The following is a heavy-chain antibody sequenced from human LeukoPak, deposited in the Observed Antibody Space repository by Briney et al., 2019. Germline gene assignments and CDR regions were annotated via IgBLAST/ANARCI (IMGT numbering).Heavy chain of an antibody. D-gene: IGHD6-13*01. J-gene: IGHJ4*02. V-gene: IGHV3-11*01. CDR3: ARDGGIAAAEPFDY. CDR1: GFTFSDYY. CDR2: ISSSGSTI. Sequence: GGSLRLSCAASGFTFSDYYMSWIRRAPGKGLEWVSYISSSGSTIYYADSVKGRFTISRDNAKNPLYLQMNSLRAEDTAVYYCARDGGIAAAEPFDYWGQGTLVTVSS.